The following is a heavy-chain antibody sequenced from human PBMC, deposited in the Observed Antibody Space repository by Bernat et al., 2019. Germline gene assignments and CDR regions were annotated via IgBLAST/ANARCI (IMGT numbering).Heavy chain of an antibody. Sequence: EVQLVESGGGLVQPGGSLRLSCAASGFTVSTNYMSWVRQAPGKGLEWVSVIYSGGSTYYADSVKGRFTISRDNSKNTLYLQMNSLRAEDTAVYYCASMGGLTGGSYPGSHFDYWGQGTLVNVYS. J-gene: IGHJ4*02. CDR2: IYSGGST. D-gene: IGHD1-26*01. V-gene: IGHV3-66*01. CDR3: ASMGGLTGGSYPGSHFDY. CDR1: GFTVSTNY.